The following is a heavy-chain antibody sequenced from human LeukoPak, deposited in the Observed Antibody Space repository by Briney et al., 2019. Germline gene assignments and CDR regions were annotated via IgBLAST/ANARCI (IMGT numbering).Heavy chain of an antibody. V-gene: IGHV3-23*01. Sequence: GGSLRLSCAASGFTFNSYAMSWVRQAPGKGLEWVSAISGSGGSTYYADSVKGRFTISRDNSKNTLYLQMNSLRAEDTAVYYCAKRAYDSSGSYYFDYWGQGTLVTVSS. CDR3: AKRAYDSSGSYYFDY. J-gene: IGHJ4*02. CDR1: GFTFNSYA. D-gene: IGHD3-22*01. CDR2: ISGSGGST.